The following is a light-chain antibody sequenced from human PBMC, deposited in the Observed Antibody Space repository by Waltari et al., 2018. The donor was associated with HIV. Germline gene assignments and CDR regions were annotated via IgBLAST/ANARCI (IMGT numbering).Light chain of an antibody. Sequence: QSALTPPASISGSPGQSIPISCPAITSDLPLHYSFSWYQQPPAKAPQLIISELSVRPSGISHRFSGSKSGNTASLTISGLQAEDEADYYCSSYTVRNTLIFGGGTKLTVL. CDR1: TSDLPLHYS. J-gene: IGLJ2*01. CDR3: SSYTVRNTLI. V-gene: IGLV2-14*03. CDR2: ELS.